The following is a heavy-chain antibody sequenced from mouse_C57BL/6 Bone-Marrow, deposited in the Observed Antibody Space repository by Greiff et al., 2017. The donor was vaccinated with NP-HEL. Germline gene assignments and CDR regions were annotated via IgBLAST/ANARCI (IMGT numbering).Heavy chain of an antibody. D-gene: IGHD2-5*01. CDR1: GYTFTSYW. Sequence: QVQLQQPGAELVKPGASVKMSCKASGYTFTSYWITCVKQRPGQGLEWIGDIYPGSGSTNYNEKFKSKATLTVDTSSSTAYMQLSSLTSEDSAVYYCVYSNYWYFDVWGTGTTVTVSS. V-gene: IGHV1-55*01. CDR3: VYSNYWYFDV. J-gene: IGHJ1*03. CDR2: IYPGSGST.